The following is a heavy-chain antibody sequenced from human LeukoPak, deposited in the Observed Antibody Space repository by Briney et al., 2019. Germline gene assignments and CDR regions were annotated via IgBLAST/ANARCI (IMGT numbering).Heavy chain of an antibody. D-gene: IGHD3-10*01. Sequence: GGSLRLSCAASGFTFSSYGMHWVRQAPGKGLEWVAFIRYDGSNKYYADSVKGRFTISRDNSKNTLYLQMNSLRAEDTAVYYCAKDSIYYGSGSYVDYWGQGTLVTVSS. CDR3: AKDSIYYGSGSYVDY. CDR1: GFTFSSYG. CDR2: IRYDGSNK. V-gene: IGHV3-30*02. J-gene: IGHJ4*02.